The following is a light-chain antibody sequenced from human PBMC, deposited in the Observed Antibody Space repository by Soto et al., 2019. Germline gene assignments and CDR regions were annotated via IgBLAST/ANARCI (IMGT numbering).Light chain of an antibody. CDR2: KNN. CDR1: SSNIGTNY. J-gene: IGLJ3*02. Sequence: QSVLTQSPSASATPGQRVTISCSGSSSNIGTNYVYWYQQLPGTAPKLLIYKNNQRPSGVPDRFAGSKYGTSASLAIGGLRSGDEADYYCAAWDASLSGPVFGGGTKLTVL. CDR3: AAWDASLSGPV. V-gene: IGLV1-47*01.